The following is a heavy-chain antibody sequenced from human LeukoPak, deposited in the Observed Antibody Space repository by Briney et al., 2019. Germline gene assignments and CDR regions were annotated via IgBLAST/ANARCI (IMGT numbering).Heavy chain of an antibody. Sequence: PSETLSLTCTVSGGSISSYYWSWIRQPPGKGLEWIVYIYYSENTNYNPSLKRRVTISVDTSKNQFSLKLSSVTAADTAMYYCARGMGGNWFDPWGQGTLVTVSS. J-gene: IGHJ5*02. V-gene: IGHV4-59*01. CDR3: ARGMGGNWFDP. CDR1: GGSISSYY. CDR2: IYYSENT. D-gene: IGHD2-8*01.